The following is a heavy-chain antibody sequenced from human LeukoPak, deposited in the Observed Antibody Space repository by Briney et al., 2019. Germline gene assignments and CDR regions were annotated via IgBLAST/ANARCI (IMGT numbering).Heavy chain of an antibody. CDR3: ANKRSGYSYGYDY. CDR1: GFTFSSYX. D-gene: IGHD5-18*01. Sequence: PGGSLRLSCAASGFTFSSYXXXXXXXXXXXXXXXXSAISGSGGSTYYADSVKGRFTISRDNSKNTLYLQMNSLRAEDTAVYYCANKRSGYSYGYDYWGQGTLVTVSS. V-gene: IGHV3-23*01. J-gene: IGHJ4*02. CDR2: ISGSGGST.